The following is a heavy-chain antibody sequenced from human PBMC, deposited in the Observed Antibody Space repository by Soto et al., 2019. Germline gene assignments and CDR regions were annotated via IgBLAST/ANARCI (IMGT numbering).Heavy chain of an antibody. CDR1: GYTFTSYY. Sequence: GASVKVSCKASGYTFTSYYMHWVRQAPGQGLEWMGIINPSGGSTRYAQKFQGRFTISRDNSKNTLYLQMSSLTAEDTAVYYCAKIGIPDYYDSSGHAYWGQGALVTVSS. CDR3: AKIGIPDYYDSSGHAY. D-gene: IGHD3-22*01. V-gene: IGHV1-46*01. CDR2: INPSGGST. J-gene: IGHJ4*02.